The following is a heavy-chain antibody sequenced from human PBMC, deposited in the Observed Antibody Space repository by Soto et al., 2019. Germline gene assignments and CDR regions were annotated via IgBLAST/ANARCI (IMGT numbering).Heavy chain of an antibody. J-gene: IGHJ6*02. V-gene: IGHV3-33*06. Sequence: GGALRLSCAASGLSFSTYGMHWVRQAPGKGLEWVAIIWNDESNKYYADSVKGRFTIPRDNSKNTLYLQMNSLRVEDTAVYYCAKGGCSSTSCRTRKYGMDVWGQGTTVTVSS. D-gene: IGHD2-2*01. CDR1: GLSFSTYG. CDR3: AKGGCSSTSCRTRKYGMDV. CDR2: IWNDESNK.